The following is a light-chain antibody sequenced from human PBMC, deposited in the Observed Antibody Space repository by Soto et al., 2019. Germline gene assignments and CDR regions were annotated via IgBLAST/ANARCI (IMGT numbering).Light chain of an antibody. CDR1: QSISSW. V-gene: IGKV1-5*01. CDR3: QQNHRWPPIT. CDR2: DAS. J-gene: IGKJ5*01. Sequence: KMNQSPSALSASVVDLGGSPCRTSQSISSWLAWYQQKPGKAPKLLIYDASSLESGVPSRFSGIGSGTEFALTISSLESEVFAVYYCQQNHRWPPITFGRGTRLDIK.